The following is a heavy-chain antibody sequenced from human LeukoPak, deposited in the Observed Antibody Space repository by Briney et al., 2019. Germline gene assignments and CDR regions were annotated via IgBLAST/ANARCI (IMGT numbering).Heavy chain of an antibody. D-gene: IGHD3-16*02. CDR3: ARDPTSGVWGSYRYPEYYFDY. V-gene: IGHV3-7*01. Sequence: GGSLRLSCAVSGFTFSSFWMSWVRQAPGKGLEWVANIEQDGSEKYYVDSVKGRFTISRDNAKNSLYLQMNSLRAEDTAVYYCARDPTSGVWGSYRYPEYYFDYWGQGTLVTVSS. J-gene: IGHJ4*02. CDR1: GFTFSSFW. CDR2: IEQDGSEK.